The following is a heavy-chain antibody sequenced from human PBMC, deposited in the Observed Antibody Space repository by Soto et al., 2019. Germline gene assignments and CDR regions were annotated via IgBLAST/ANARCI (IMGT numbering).Heavy chain of an antibody. V-gene: IGHV3-30-3*01. CDR3: ARDPVLSYDFWSGWYFDY. CDR1: GFTFSSYA. CDR2: ISYAGTNK. J-gene: IGHJ4*02. D-gene: IGHD3-3*01. Sequence: QVPLVESGGGVVQPGRSLRLSCAASGFTFSSYAMHWVRQAPGKGLEWVAVISYAGTNKYYADSVKGRFTISRDNSKITLYLQMNSLRAEDTAVYYCARDPVLSYDFWSGWYFDYWGQGTLVTVSS.